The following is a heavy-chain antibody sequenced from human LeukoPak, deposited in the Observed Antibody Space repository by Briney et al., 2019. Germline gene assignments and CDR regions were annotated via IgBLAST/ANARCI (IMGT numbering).Heavy chain of an antibody. D-gene: IGHD3-22*01. CDR3: ARSIILGYYASIDYLDY. V-gene: IGHV1-46*01. CDR2: INPSGGST. J-gene: IGHJ4*02. Sequence: PQASVKVSCKASGYSFTSHYMHWVRQAPGQGLEWMGIINPSGGSTSYAQKFQGRVTMTRDMSTSTVYMELSSLRSEDTAVYYCARSIILGYYASIDYLDYWGQGTLVTVSS. CDR1: GYSFTSHY.